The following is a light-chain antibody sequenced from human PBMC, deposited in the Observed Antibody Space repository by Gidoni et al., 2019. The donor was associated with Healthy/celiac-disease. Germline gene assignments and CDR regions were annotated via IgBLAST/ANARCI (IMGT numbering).Light chain of an antibody. V-gene: IGKV3-11*01. J-gene: IGKJ2*01. CDR1: QSVSSY. Sequence: DIVLTQSPATLSLSPGERATPFSRASQSVSSYLAWYQQKPGQAPRLLIYDASNRATGIPARFSGSGSGTDFTLTISSLEPEDFAVYYCQQRSNWPPGYTFGQGTKLEIK. CDR2: DAS. CDR3: QQRSNWPPGYT.